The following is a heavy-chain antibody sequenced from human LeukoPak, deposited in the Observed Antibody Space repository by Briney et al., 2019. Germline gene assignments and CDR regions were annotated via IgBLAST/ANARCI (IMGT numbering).Heavy chain of an antibody. D-gene: IGHD3-3*01. CDR3: ARDKSEYYDFWSGYPNWFDP. J-gene: IGHJ5*02. V-gene: IGHV1-69*05. Sequence: SVKVSCKASGGTFSSYAISWVRQAPGQGLEWMGGIIPIFGTANYAQKFQGRVTITTDESTSTAYMELSSLRSEDTAVYYCARDKSEYYDFWSGYPNWFDPWGQGTLVTVSS. CDR1: GGTFSSYA. CDR2: IIPIFGTA.